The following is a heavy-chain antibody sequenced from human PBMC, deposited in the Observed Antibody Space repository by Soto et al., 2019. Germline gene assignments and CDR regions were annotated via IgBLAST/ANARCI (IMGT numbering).Heavy chain of an antibody. V-gene: IGHV1-69*13. CDR1: GGTFTTHA. CDR3: ARDLEFRDGNISHLDY. Sequence: SVKVSCKASGGTFTTHAFNWVRQAPGQGLEWVGGIIPIFGTPNYAQKFQGRVTITADGSTSTVYVELSSLTSEDTAVYYCARDLEFRDGNISHLDYWGQGTLVTVSS. D-gene: IGHD3-10*01. CDR2: IIPIFGTP. J-gene: IGHJ4*02.